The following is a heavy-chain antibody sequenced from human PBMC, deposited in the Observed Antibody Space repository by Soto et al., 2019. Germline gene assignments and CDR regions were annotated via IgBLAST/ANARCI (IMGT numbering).Heavy chain of an antibody. D-gene: IGHD6-13*01. J-gene: IGHJ5*02. Sequence: SETLSLTCAVYGGSFSGYYWSWIRQPPGKGLEWIGEINHSGSTNYNPSLKSRVTISVDTSKNQFSLKLSSVTAADTAVYYCARGDCRSSIRYPSSWFDPWGQGTLVTVSS. CDR1: GGSFSGYY. CDR2: INHSGST. CDR3: ARGDCRSSIRYPSSWFDP. V-gene: IGHV4-34*01.